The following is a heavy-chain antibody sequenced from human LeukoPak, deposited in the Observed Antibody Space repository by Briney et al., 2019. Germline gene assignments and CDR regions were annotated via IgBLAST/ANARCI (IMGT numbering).Heavy chain of an antibody. Sequence: ASVKVSFKASGYTFTSYDINLVRQATGQGLEWMGWMNPNSGNTGYAQKFQGRVTMTRNTSISTAYMELSSLRSEDTAVYYCARKPLFRGYYFDYWGQGTLVTVSS. J-gene: IGHJ4*02. D-gene: IGHD3-16*01. CDR1: GYTFTSYD. V-gene: IGHV1-8*01. CDR3: ARKPLFRGYYFDY. CDR2: MNPNSGNT.